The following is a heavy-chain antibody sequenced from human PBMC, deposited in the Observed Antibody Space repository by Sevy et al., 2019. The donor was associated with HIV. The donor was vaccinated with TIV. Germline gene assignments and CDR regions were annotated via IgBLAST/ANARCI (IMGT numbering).Heavy chain of an antibody. J-gene: IGHJ5*02. CDR3: VRYCISTSPHNWFDP. CDR2: IYYSGMT. CDR1: GGSISSGDYY. D-gene: IGHD2-2*01. V-gene: IGHV4-30-4*01. Sequence: SETLSLTCTVSGGSISSGDYYWTWMRQPPGKGLEWIGYIYYSGMTYYNPSLKSRVAISVDTVKNQFSLKLTSVTAADTAVYYCVRYCISTSPHNWFDPWGQGTLVTVSS.